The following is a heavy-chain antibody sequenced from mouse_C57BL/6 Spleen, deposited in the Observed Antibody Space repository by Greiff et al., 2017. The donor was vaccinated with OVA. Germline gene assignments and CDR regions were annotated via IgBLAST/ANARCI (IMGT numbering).Heavy chain of an antibody. Sequence: VQLQQPGAELVMPGASVKLSCKASGYTFTSYWMHWVKQRPGQGLEWIGEIDPSDSYTNYNQKFKGKSTLTVDKSSSTASMQLSSLTFDDSAIYDCVRSKGGFDYWGQGTTLTVSS. CDR1: GYTFTSYW. D-gene: IGHD2-5*01. CDR3: VRSKGGFDY. V-gene: IGHV1-69*01. J-gene: IGHJ2*01. CDR2: IDPSDSYT.